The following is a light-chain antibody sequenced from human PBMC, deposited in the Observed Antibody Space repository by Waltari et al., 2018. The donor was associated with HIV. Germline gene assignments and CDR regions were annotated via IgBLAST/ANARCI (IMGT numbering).Light chain of an antibody. CDR3: SSYTSSSTHVV. CDR1: SSDVGGYTY. J-gene: IGLJ2*01. Sequence: QSALTQPASVSGSPGQSITIPCTGTSSDVGGYTYVPWYQQHPGKAPKLRIYDVSNRPSGVSNRFSGSKSGNTASLTISGLQAEDEADYYCSSYTSSSTHVVFGGGTKLTVL. V-gene: IGLV2-14*01. CDR2: DVS.